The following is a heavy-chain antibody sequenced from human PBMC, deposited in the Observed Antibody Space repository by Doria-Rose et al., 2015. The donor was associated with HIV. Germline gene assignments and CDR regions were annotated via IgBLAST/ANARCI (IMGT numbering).Heavy chain of an antibody. CDR1: GVSLSSPGMG. Sequence: QITSKESGPVLVKPTETLTPTCTVSGVSLSSPGMGVSWIRQPPGEALEWLAHIFSDDERSYNTSLKSRLTISRGTSKSQVVLTMTDMDPVDTATYYCARIKSSRWYHKYYFDFWGQGTLVIVSA. D-gene: IGHD6-13*01. CDR2: IFSDDER. J-gene: IGHJ4*02. CDR3: ARIKSSRWYHKYYFDF. V-gene: IGHV2-26*01.